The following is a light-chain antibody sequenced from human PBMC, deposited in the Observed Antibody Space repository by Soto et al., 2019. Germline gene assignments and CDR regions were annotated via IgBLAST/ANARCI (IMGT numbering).Light chain of an antibody. V-gene: IGKV4-1*01. J-gene: IGKJ1*01. CDR1: QSVLYSSNNKKY. Sequence: DIVMTQSPDSLAVSLVERATINCKSSQSVLYSSNNKKYLAWYQQKPGQPPKLLIYWASTRESGVPDRFSGSGSGTDFTLTISILQAEDVAVYYCQQYYSTPWTFGQGTKVEIK. CDR3: QQYYSTPWT. CDR2: WAS.